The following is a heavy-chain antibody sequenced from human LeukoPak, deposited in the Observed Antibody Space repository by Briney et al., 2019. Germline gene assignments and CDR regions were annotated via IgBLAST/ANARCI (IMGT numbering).Heavy chain of an antibody. Sequence: ASVKVSCKASGYTFIGHYLHWVRQAPGQGLEWMGWISPDSGDTHYPQNFRDRVTLTRDTSISTAYMELSRLTFNDTAVYFCAKNDAYNGAYYFDHRGQGTLLAVSS. CDR2: ISPDSGDT. D-gene: IGHD5-24*01. J-gene: IGHJ4*02. V-gene: IGHV1-2*02. CDR1: GYTFIGHY. CDR3: AKNDAYNGAYYFDH.